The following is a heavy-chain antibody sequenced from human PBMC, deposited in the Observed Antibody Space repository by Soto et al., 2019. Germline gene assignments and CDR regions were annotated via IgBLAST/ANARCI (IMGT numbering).Heavy chain of an antibody. Sequence: EVQLVESGGGLVQPGGSLRLSCAASGFTFSTYWMHWIRQAPGKGLVWVSRIKGDGSITNYADSVKGRFTISRDNAKNTVYLEMNSLRAEDTAVYYCARGRYGAWYFDLWGRGTLVTVSS. V-gene: IGHV3-74*01. CDR2: IKGDGSIT. CDR3: ARGRYGAWYFDL. D-gene: IGHD3-10*01. J-gene: IGHJ2*01. CDR1: GFTFSTYW.